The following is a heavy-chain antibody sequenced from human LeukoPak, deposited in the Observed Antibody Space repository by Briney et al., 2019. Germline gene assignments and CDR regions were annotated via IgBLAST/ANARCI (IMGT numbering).Heavy chain of an antibody. CDR1: GFTFSTYG. Sequence: GGSLRLSCEASGFTFSTYGMHWVRQAPGKGLEWVAGVSYDGSDKYYPDSVKGRFSISRDNSKSTLYLQMNSLRPDDTAVYYCAKPRGGDSWAFDIWGHGTMVAVSS. J-gene: IGHJ3*02. CDR3: AKPRGGDSWAFDI. CDR2: VSYDGSDK. V-gene: IGHV3-30*18. D-gene: IGHD2-21*02.